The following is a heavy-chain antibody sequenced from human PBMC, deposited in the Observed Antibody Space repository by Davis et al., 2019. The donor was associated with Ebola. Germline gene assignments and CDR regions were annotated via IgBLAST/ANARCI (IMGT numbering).Heavy chain of an antibody. Sequence: MPSETLSLTCAVYGGSFSGYYWSWIRQPPGKGLEWIGEINHSGSTNYNPSLKSRVTISVDTSKNQFSLKLSSVTAADTAAYYCARDGAGLYYDFLWGFDPWGQGTLVTVSS. CDR1: GGSFSGYY. CDR2: INHSGST. CDR3: ARDGAGLYYDFLWGFDP. J-gene: IGHJ5*02. V-gene: IGHV4-34*01. D-gene: IGHD3-3*01.